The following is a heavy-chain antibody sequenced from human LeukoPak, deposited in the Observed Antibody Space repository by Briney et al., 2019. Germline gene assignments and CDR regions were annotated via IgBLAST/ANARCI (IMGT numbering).Heavy chain of an antibody. CDR1: GFISSGYE. CDR2: ISAGGTTI. CDR3: AREAPSCLGDCNDH. V-gene: IGHV3-48*03. J-gene: IGHJ4*02. Sequence: QPGGSLRLSCAASGFISSGYEFNWVRQAPGKGLEWVSYISAGGTTIYYAESVKGRFTVSRDNAKNSLYLQMNSLRTEDTAVYYCAREAPSCLGDCNDHWGQGTLVTVSS. D-gene: IGHD2-21*02.